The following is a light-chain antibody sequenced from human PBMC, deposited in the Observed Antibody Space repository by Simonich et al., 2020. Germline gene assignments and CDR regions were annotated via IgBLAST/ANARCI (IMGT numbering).Light chain of an antibody. Sequence: DIVMTQSPLSLPVTPGEPASISCRSSQSLLHSNGYNYLDWYLQKPGQSPQLLIYLGSNRVSGVPDRFSGSGSGTDFTLKIRRVEAEDVGVYYCMQALQTPNTFGQGTKLEIK. CDR1: QSLLHSNGYNY. J-gene: IGKJ2*01. CDR2: LGS. CDR3: MQALQTPNT. V-gene: IGKV2-28*01.